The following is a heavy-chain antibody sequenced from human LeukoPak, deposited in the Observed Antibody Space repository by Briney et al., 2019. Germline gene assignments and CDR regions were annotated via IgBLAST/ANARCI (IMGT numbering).Heavy chain of an antibody. CDR2: IYPGNYHT. V-gene: IGHV5-51*01. J-gene: IGHJ4*02. CDR3: AKFHATWYGDT. Sequence: GEALKISCQGSGYNFATYWIVWVRQMPGKGLEWMGIIYPGNYHTRYSPSFQGQVTISADTSISTAYLHWSSLQSSDTAMYYCAKFHATWYGDTWGQGTLVTVSS. CDR1: GYNFATYW. D-gene: IGHD6-13*01.